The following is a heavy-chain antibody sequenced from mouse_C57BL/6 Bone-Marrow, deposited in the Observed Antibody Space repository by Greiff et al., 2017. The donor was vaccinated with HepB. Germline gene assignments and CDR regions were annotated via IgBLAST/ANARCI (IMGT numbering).Heavy chain of an antibody. V-gene: IGHV1-63*01. D-gene: IGHD2-5*01. J-gene: IGHJ3*01. CDR2: IYPGGGYT. CDR1: GYTFTNYW. Sequence: VKLQESGAELVRPGTSVKMSCKASGYTFTNYWIGWAKQRPGHGLEWIGDIYPGGGYTNYNEKFKGKATLTADKSSSTAYMQFSSLTSEDSAIYYCARGYSNYPFAYWGQGTLVTVSA. CDR3: ARGYSNYPFAY.